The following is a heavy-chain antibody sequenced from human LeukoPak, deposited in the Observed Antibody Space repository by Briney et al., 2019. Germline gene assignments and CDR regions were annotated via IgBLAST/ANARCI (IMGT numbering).Heavy chain of an antibody. D-gene: IGHD5-24*01. CDR2: IGIDSGNT. J-gene: IGHJ4*02. CDR3: ARDYKYAFDN. Sequence: SYIGIDSGNTNYADSVKGRFTISGDKAKNSLYLQMNSLRVEDTAVYYCARDYKYAFDNWGQGTLVTVSS. V-gene: IGHV3-11*06.